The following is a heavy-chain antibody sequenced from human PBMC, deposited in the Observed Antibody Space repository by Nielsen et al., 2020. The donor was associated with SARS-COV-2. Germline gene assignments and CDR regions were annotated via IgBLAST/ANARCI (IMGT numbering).Heavy chain of an antibody. V-gene: IGHV3-9*01. CDR2: ISWNSGSI. Sequence: SLKISCAASGFTFDDYAMHWVRQAPGKGLEWVSGISWNSGSIGYADSVKGRFTISRDNAKNSLYLQMNSLRAEDTALYYCATDSPFGVVIYALAHWGQGTMVTVSS. CDR3: ATDSPFGVVIYALAH. J-gene: IGHJ4*02. CDR1: GFTFDDYA. D-gene: IGHD3-3*01.